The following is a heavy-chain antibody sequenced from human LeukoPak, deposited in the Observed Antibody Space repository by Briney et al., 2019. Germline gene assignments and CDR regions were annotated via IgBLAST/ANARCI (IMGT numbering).Heavy chain of an antibody. CDR1: GFTVSNNY. CDR2: IYSGGST. Sequence: GGSLRLSCAASGFTVSNNYMTWVRQAPGKGLEWVSVIYSGGSTYYADSVRGRFTISRDNSKNTLYLQMNSLRAEDTAVYYCARFSTTVTFSVLWYFDLWGRGTLVTVSS. D-gene: IGHD4-17*01. V-gene: IGHV3-53*01. CDR3: ARFSTTVTFSVLWYFDL. J-gene: IGHJ2*01.